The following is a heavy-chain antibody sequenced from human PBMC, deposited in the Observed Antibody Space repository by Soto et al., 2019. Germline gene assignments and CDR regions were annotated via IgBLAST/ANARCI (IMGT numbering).Heavy chain of an antibody. CDR3: ARYPNPLYYYYGMDV. Sequence: AGESLKISCKGSGYSFTSYWISWVRQMPGKGLEWMGRIDPSDSYTNYSPSFQGHVTISADKSISTAYLQWSSLKASDTAMYYCARYPNPLYYYYGMDVWGQGTTVTVSS. V-gene: IGHV5-10-1*01. CDR1: GYSFTSYW. CDR2: IDPSDSYT. J-gene: IGHJ6*02.